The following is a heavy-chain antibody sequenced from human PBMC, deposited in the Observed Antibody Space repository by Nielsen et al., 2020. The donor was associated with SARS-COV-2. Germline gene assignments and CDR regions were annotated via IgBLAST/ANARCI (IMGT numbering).Heavy chain of an antibody. CDR2: ISAYNGNT. J-gene: IGHJ5*02. Sequence: ASVKVSCKASGYTFTSYGISWVRQAPGQGLEWMGWISAYNGNTNYAQKLQGRVTMTTDTSTSTAYMELSSLRSEDTAVYYCARDSRRTGESLIPWGQGTLVTVSS. D-gene: IGHD7-27*01. CDR3: ARDSRRTGESLIP. CDR1: GYTFTSYG. V-gene: IGHV1-18*01.